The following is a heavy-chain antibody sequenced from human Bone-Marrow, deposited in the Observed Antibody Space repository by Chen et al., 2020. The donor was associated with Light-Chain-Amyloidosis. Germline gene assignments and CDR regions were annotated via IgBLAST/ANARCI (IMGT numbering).Heavy chain of an antibody. Sequence: QLVESGGSLVQPGGSLRLSCAASGFTFTTYGMNWVRQAPGKGLEWVSYISAGGDSMYYADSVEGRFTVSRDDARNSLFLQMNSLRAEDTAVYYCSRDAVAPGDTDYWGQGTLVTVSS. J-gene: IGHJ4*02. V-gene: IGHV3-48*03. CDR3: SRDAVAPGDTDY. CDR2: ISAGGDSM. D-gene: IGHD1-1*01. CDR1: GFTFTTYG.